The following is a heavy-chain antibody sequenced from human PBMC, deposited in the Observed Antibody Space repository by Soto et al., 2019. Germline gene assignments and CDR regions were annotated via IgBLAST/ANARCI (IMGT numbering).Heavy chain of an antibody. CDR2: ISGSGGST. D-gene: IGHD1-26*01. CDR1: GFTFSSYA. Sequence: GGSLRLSCAASGFTFSSYAMRWVRQAPVKGLEWVSAISGSGGSTYYADSVKGRFTISRDNSKNTLYLQMNSLRAEDTALYYCARRGSGSYYDYWGQGTLVTVSS. J-gene: IGHJ4*02. V-gene: IGHV3-23*01. CDR3: ARRGSGSYYDY.